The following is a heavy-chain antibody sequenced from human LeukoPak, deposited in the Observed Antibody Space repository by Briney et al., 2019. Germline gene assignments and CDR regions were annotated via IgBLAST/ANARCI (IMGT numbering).Heavy chain of an antibody. CDR3: AKVRGLYCTSTSCYSGCDY. D-gene: IGHD2-2*01. CDR1: GFTFSSYA. CDR2: ISSSGGST. J-gene: IGHJ4*02. Sequence: GGSLRLSCAASGFTFSSYAMNWVRQAPGKGLEWVSPISSSGGSTYHADSVKGRFTISRDNSKSTLFLEMNSLRAEDTAVYYCAKVRGLYCTSTSCYSGCDYWGQGTLVTVSS. V-gene: IGHV3-23*01.